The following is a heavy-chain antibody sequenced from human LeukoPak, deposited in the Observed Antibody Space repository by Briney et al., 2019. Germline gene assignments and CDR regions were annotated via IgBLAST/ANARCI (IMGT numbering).Heavy chain of an antibody. CDR3: AKDPGVVVVAATGLDY. Sequence: GGSLRLSCVGSRFTFTTYAMTWVRQAPGKGLEWVAVISYDGSNKYYADSVKGRFTISRDNSKNTLYLQMNSLRAEDTAVYYCAKDPGVVVVAATGLDYWGQGTLVTVSS. D-gene: IGHD2-15*01. J-gene: IGHJ4*02. V-gene: IGHV3-30*18. CDR2: ISYDGSNK. CDR1: RFTFTTYA.